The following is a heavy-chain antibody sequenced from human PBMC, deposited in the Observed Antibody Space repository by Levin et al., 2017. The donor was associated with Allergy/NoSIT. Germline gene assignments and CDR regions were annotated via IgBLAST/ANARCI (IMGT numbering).Heavy chain of an antibody. V-gene: IGHV3-33*01. CDR2: IWYDGSNK. CDR1: GFTFSSYG. D-gene: IGHD1-1*01. J-gene: IGHJ4*02. CDR3: ARDLRLERRYAPPLDY. Sequence: GGSLRLSCAASGFTFSSYGMHWVRQAPGKGLEWVAVIWYDGSNKYYADSVKGRFTISRDNSKNTLYLQMNSLRAEDTAVYYCARDLRLERRYAPPLDYWGQGTLVTVSS.